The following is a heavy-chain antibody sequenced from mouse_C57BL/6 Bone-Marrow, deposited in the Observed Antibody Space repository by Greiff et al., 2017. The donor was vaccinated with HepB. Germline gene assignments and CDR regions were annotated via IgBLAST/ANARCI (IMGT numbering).Heavy chain of an antibody. CDR1: GFSLTSYG. V-gene: IGHV2-2*01. J-gene: IGHJ2*01. D-gene: IGHD2-3*01. CDR2: IWSGGST. Sequence: VQLQQSGPGLVQPSQSLSITCTVSGFSLTSYGVHWVRQSPGKGLEWLGVIWSGGSTDYNAAFISRLSISKDNSKSQVFFKMNSLQADDTAIYYCARGVYDGYYLHFDYWGQGTTLTVSS. CDR3: ARGVYDGYYLHFDY.